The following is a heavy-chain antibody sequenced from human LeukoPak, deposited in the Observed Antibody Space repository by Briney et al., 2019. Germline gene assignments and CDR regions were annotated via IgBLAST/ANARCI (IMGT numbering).Heavy chain of an antibody. CDR3: ACVPGPTPFDY. D-gene: IGHD4-17*01. V-gene: IGHV3-23*01. CDR1: GFTFRRHA. Sequence: GSLRLSCVGSGFTFRRHAMSWVRQAPEKGLEFVSGIYENGGTTYYADSVKGRFSISRDNSKNTLYLQMDSLRGEDTAVYYCACVPGPTPFDYWGQGTLVTVSS. J-gene: IGHJ4*02. CDR2: IYENGGTT.